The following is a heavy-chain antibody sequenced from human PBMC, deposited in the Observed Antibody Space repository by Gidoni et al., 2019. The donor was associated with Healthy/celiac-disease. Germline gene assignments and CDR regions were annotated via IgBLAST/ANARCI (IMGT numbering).Heavy chain of an antibody. V-gene: IGHV3-21*01. J-gene: IGHJ3*02. CDR2: ISRSSSYR. CDR3: ARDQGISRSYGYDAFDI. Sequence: EVQLVDPGGGLVKPGGSLSLSCAAYGFTFSRYSMNWVRQAPGKGLEWVASISRSSSYRYYADSVKGRFTISRDNAKNSLYLQMNSRRAEDTAVYYCARDQGISRSYGYDAFDIWGQGTMVTVSS. CDR1: GFTFSRYS. D-gene: IGHD5-18*01.